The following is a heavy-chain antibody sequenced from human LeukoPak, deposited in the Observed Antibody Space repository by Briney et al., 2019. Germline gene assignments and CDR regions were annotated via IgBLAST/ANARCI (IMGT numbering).Heavy chain of an antibody. CDR3: ARFFHYDRSGYYPYCFDY. D-gene: IGHD3-22*01. V-gene: IGHV4-31*03. Sequence: SETLSLTCTVSGSSISSAAYYWSWIRQHPGKGLEWIGNIYYSGSTFSNPSLKSRVTMSVDTSKNQFSLNLSSVTAADTAVYYCARFFHYDRSGYYPYCFDYWGQGTLVTVSS. CDR1: GSSISSAAYY. CDR2: IYYSGST. J-gene: IGHJ4*02.